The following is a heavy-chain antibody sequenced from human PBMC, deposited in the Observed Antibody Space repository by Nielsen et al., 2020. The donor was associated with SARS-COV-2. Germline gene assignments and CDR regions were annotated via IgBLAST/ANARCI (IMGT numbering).Heavy chain of an antibody. Sequence: ASVKVSCKASGYTFTDYGFSWVRQAPGQGLEWMGWISALNGDTEYAQKLQGRVTMTTDTSTSTAYMELRSLRSDDTAVYYCARDRHYDFWSGYYLNGISEGYYYYGMDVWGQGTTVTVSS. D-gene: IGHD3-3*01. CDR1: GYTFTDYG. J-gene: IGHJ6*02. CDR2: ISALNGDT. V-gene: IGHV1-18*01. CDR3: ARDRHYDFWSGYYLNGISEGYYYYGMDV.